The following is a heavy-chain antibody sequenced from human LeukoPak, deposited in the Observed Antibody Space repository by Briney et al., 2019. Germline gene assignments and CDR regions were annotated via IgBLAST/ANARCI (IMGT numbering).Heavy chain of an antibody. CDR2: TRNKANSYTT. Sequence: GGSLRLSCAASGFTFSDHYMDWVRQAPGKGLEWVGRTRNKANSYTTEYAASVKGRFTISRDDSKNSLYLQMNSLKTEDTAVYYCAREGYYDFWSGYLPGYHYYYMDVWGKGTTVTVSS. J-gene: IGHJ6*03. V-gene: IGHV3-72*01. CDR3: AREGYYDFWSGYLPGYHYYYMDV. D-gene: IGHD3-3*01. CDR1: GFTFSDHY.